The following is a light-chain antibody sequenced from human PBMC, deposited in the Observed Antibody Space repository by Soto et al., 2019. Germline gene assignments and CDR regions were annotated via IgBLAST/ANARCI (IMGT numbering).Light chain of an antibody. J-gene: IGKJ1*01. CDR3: QQCYNWTQWT. CDR1: QSVGTF. V-gene: IGKV3-11*01. Sequence: EIVLTQSPATLSLSPGERATLSCRASQSVGTFFAWYQQKPGQAPRLLIYDASNRATGIPARFSGSGSGTDFNLTISSLEPEDFAVYYCQQCYNWTQWTFGQGTKVDIK. CDR2: DAS.